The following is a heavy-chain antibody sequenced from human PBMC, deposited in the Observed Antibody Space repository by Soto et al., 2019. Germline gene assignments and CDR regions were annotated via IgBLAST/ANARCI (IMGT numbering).Heavy chain of an antibody. J-gene: IGHJ4*02. Sequence: SETLSLTCTVSGGSISSYYWSWIRQPPGKGLEWIGYIYYSGSTNYNPSLKSRVTISVDTSKNQFSLKLSSVTAADTAVYYCASAIPSRGYCSGGSCYSLDYWGQGTLVTVSS. D-gene: IGHD2-15*01. CDR2: IYYSGST. V-gene: IGHV4-59*01. CDR1: GGSISSYY. CDR3: ASAIPSRGYCSGGSCYSLDY.